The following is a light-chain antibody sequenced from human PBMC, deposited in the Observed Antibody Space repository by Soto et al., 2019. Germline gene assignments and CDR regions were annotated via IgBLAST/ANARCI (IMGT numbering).Light chain of an antibody. Sequence: QSVLTQPPSASGTPGQRVTISCSGSSSNIGTNTVNWYRQLPGTAPKLLIHSNNQRPSGVPDRFSGSKSGTSASLAISGLQSEDEADYYCAAWDDSLNGYVVFGGGTKLTVL. CDR2: SNN. CDR1: SSNIGTNT. J-gene: IGLJ2*01. V-gene: IGLV1-44*01. CDR3: AAWDDSLNGYVV.